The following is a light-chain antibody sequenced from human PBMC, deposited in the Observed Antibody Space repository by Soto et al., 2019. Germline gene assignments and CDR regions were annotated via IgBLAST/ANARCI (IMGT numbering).Light chain of an antibody. CDR2: EVS. CDR1: SSDVGGYNY. V-gene: IGLV2-8*01. CDR3: SSYAGSKNSV. J-gene: IGLJ3*02. Sequence: QSALTQPPSASGSPGQSVTISCTGTSSDVGGYNYVSWYQQHPDKAPKLMIYEVSKRPSGVPDRFSGSKSGNTASLTVSGHQAEDEADYYCSSYAGSKNSVFGGGTKLTVL.